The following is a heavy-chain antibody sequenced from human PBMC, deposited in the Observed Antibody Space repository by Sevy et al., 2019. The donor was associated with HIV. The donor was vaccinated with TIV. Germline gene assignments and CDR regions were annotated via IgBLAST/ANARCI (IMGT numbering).Heavy chain of an antibody. D-gene: IGHD3-22*01. V-gene: IGHV4-31*03. CDR2: IDYCGST. CDR1: GGSISSGGYY. CDR3: ARRMTGLLLGVASAFDI. J-gene: IGHJ3*02. Sequence: SETLSLTCTVSGGSISSGGYYWSWIRQHPGKGLEWIGYIDYCGSTYYNPSLKSRVTISVDTSKNQYSLKLSSVTAADTAVYYCARRMTGLLLGVASAFDIWGQGTMVTVSS.